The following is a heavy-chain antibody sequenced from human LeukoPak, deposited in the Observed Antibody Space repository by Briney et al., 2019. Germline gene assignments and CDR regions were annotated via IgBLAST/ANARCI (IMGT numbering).Heavy chain of an antibody. CDR2: IYYSGST. J-gene: IGHJ6*03. Sequence: SETLSLTCSVSGDSIIGYYWGWIRQPPGKGLEWIGSIYYSGSTYYNPSLKSRVTISVDTSKNQFSLKLSSVTAADTAVYYCARYDYYYYYMDVWGKGTTVTVSS. CDR3: ARYDYYYYYMDV. V-gene: IGHV4-39*01. CDR1: GDSIIGYY.